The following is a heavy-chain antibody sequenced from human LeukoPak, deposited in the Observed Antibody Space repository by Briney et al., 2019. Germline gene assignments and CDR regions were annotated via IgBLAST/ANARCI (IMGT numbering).Heavy chain of an antibody. V-gene: IGHV4-39*07. CDR2: IYYSGST. CDR1: GGSISSSSYY. D-gene: IGHD3-10*01. Sequence: SETLSLTCTVSGGSISSSSYYWGWIRQPPGKGLEWIGSIYYSGSTYYNPSLKSRVTISVDTSKNQFSLKLSSVTAADTAVYYCARVYGSGSYAWFDPWGQGTLVTVSS. J-gene: IGHJ5*02. CDR3: ARVYGSGSYAWFDP.